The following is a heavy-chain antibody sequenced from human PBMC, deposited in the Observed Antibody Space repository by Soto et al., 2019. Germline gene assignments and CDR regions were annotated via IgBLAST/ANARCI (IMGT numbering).Heavy chain of an antibody. Sequence: PGGSLRLSCAASGFTFSGHYMFWVRQAPGKGLEWVSAISGSGGSTYYADSVKGRFTISRDNSKNTLYLQMNSLRAEDTAVYYSATPEGPSGSYFRHWGQGTLVTVSS. CDR3: ATPEGPSGSYFRH. CDR2: ISGSGGST. CDR1: GFTFSGHY. D-gene: IGHD1-26*01. J-gene: IGHJ1*01. V-gene: IGHV3-23*01.